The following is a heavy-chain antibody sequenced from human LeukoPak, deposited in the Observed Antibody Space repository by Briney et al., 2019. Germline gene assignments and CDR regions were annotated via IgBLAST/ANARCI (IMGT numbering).Heavy chain of an antibody. CDR1: GFTFSSYE. Sequence: GGSLRLSCAASGFTFSSYEMNWVRQAPGKGLEWVSYISSSGSTLYCADSVKGRFTISRDNAKNSLYLQMNSLRAEDTAVYYCARDPVCDYWGQGTLVTVSS. CDR3: ARDPVCDY. CDR2: ISSSGSTL. V-gene: IGHV3-48*03. J-gene: IGHJ4*02.